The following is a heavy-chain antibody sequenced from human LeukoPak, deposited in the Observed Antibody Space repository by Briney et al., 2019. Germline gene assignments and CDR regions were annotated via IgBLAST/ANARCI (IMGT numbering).Heavy chain of an antibody. Sequence: GGSLRLSCAASGSTFSTYWMSWVRQAPGKGLEWVANIKDDGSEKYYVDSVKGRFTISRDNAKNSLFLQMNSLRAEDTAAYYCARIRLRAFDIRGQGAMVTVAS. CDR1: GSTFSTYW. CDR2: IKDDGSEK. CDR3: ARIRLRAFDI. D-gene: IGHD1-1*01. J-gene: IGHJ3*02. V-gene: IGHV3-7*05.